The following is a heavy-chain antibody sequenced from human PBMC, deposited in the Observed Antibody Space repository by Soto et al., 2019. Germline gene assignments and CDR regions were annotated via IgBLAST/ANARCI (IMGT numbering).Heavy chain of an antibody. CDR2: ISYDGSNK. Sequence: QVQLVESGRGVVQPGRSLRLSCAASGFTFSSYGMHWVRQAPGKGLEWVAVISYDGSNKYYADSVKGRFTISRDNSKNTLYLQMNSLRAEDTAVYYCAKDLWNYEDYYYYGMDVWGQGTTVTVSS. J-gene: IGHJ6*02. CDR3: AKDLWNYEDYYYYGMDV. D-gene: IGHD1-7*01. V-gene: IGHV3-30*18. CDR1: GFTFSSYG.